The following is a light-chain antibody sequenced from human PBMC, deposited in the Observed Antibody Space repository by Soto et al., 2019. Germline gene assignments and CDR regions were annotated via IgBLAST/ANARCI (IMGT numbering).Light chain of an antibody. CDR2: GAS. J-gene: IGKJ5*01. Sequence: EIVLTQSPGTLSLSPGETATLSCRASQSVSSTNLAWYHQKPGQTLRLLIYGASSRATGIPDRFSGSGSGTDFTLTISSLEPEDFAVYYWQQYDNSITFGQGTRLEIE. V-gene: IGKV3-20*01. CDR3: QQYDNSIT. CDR1: QSVSSTN.